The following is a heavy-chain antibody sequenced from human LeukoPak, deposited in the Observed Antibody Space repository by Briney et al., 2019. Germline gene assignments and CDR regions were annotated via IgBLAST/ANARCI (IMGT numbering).Heavy chain of an antibody. CDR2: ISAYNGNT. V-gene: IGHV1-18*01. J-gene: IGHJ5*02. D-gene: IGHD2-2*01. Sequence: ASVKVSCKASGYTFTNYGITWVRQAPGQGLEWMGWISAYNGNTNHAQNLQGRVTMTTDTSTNTAYMELRSLTSDDTAVYYCAKTYCSSTSCLNWFDPWGQGTLVTVSS. CDR1: GYTFTNYG. CDR3: AKTYCSSTSCLNWFDP.